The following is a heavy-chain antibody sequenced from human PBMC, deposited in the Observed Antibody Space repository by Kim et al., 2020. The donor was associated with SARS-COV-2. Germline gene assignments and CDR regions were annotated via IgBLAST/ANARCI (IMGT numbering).Heavy chain of an antibody. Sequence: GGSLRLSCAASGFTFSSYSMNWVRQAPGKGLEWVSYISSSSSTIYYADSVKGRFTISRDNAKNSLYLQMNSLRAEDTAVYYCARGGAPDIVVVPSDFDYWGQGTLVTVSS. V-gene: IGHV3-48*04. J-gene: IGHJ4*02. CDR3: ARGGAPDIVVVPSDFDY. CDR2: ISSSSSTI. CDR1: GFTFSSYS. D-gene: IGHD2-2*01.